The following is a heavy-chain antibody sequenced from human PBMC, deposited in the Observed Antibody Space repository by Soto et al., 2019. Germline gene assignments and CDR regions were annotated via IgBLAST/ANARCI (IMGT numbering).Heavy chain of an antibody. V-gene: IGHV3-30*18. CDR1: GFTFSTYG. D-gene: IGHD4-17*01. CDR3: AKDLQSYGDYDYYCYGMDV. J-gene: IGHJ6*02. Sequence: QVQRVESGGGEVQPGRSLTISCAASGFTFSTYGLHWVRQTPGTGLEWVAVISYDGTNKFYSDSVKGRFTISRDNFKNTLTLQMNSLRADDTAVYSCAKDLQSYGDYDYYCYGMDVWGLGTRVTVSS. CDR2: ISYDGTNK.